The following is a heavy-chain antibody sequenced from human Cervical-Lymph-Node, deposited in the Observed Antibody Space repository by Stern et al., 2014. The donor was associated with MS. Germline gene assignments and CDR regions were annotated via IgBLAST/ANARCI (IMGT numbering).Heavy chain of an antibody. D-gene: IGHD6-19*01. CDR3: ARGSIAVAGTVVDY. V-gene: IGHV3-30-3*01. CDR2: ISYDGSNK. Sequence: QVQLVQSGGGVVQPGRSLRLSCAASGFTFSSYAMHWVRQAPGKGLEWVAVISYDGSNKYYADSVKGRFTISRDNSKNTLYLQMNSLRAEDTAVYYCARGSIAVAGTVVDYWGQGTLVTVSS. J-gene: IGHJ4*02. CDR1: GFTFSSYA.